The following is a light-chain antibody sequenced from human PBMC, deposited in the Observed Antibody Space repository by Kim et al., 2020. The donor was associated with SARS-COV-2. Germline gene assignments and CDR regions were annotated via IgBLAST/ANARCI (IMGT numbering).Light chain of an antibody. CDR3: CSYAGSSTSRV. CDR1: SSDVGSYNL. J-gene: IGLJ3*02. V-gene: IGLV2-23*01. CDR2: EGS. Sequence: QAITISCTGTSSDVGSYNLVSWYQQHPGKAPKLMIYEGSKRPSGVSNRFSGSKSGNTASLTISGLQAEDEADYYCCSYAGSSTSRVFGGGTQLTVL.